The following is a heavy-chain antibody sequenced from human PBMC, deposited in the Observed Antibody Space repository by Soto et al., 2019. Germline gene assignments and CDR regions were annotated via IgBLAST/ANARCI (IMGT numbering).Heavy chain of an antibody. CDR1: GVSVSRDYQ. J-gene: IGHJ1*01. D-gene: IGHD1-26*01. V-gene: IGHV4-30-4*01. Sequence: SETLSLTCAVSGVSVSRDYQWIWIRQPPGKGLEWIGHISYSGSPYYHPSLRSRLSISVDTSKNQFSLKVKSVTAADTAVYYCARAWDFWGQGTLVTVSS. CDR2: ISYSGSP. CDR3: ARAWDF.